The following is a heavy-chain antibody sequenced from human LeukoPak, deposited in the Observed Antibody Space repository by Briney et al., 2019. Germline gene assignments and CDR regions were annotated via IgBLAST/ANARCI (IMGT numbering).Heavy chain of an antibody. V-gene: IGHV4-39*07. CDR1: GDSITSNSYY. Sequence: SETLSLICTVSGDSITSNSYYWGWIRQPPGKGLEWIGLINFSGATYYNPSLKSRSSISVDTSKNQFSLKLTSMTVADTAVYYCAGQVATDYYFDYWGQGTLVTVSS. J-gene: IGHJ4*02. CDR2: INFSGAT. D-gene: IGHD5-12*01. CDR3: AGQVATDYYFDY.